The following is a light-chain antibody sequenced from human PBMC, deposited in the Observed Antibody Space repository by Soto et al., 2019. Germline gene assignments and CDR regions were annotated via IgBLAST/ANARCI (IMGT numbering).Light chain of an antibody. CDR1: QSVNGSD. J-gene: IGKJ1*01. CDR3: QQFGSSLWT. V-gene: IGKV3-20*01. CDR2: GAS. Sequence: EIVLTQSPGTLSLSPGERATLSCRASQSVNGSDLGWYQQKPGQPPRLLIYGASSRATGIPDRFSGSGSGTDVTLTVSRLEPEDFAVYYCQQFGSSLWTFGKGTKVEIK.